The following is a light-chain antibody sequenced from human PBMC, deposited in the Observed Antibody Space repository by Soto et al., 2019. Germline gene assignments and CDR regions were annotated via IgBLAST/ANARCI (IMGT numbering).Light chain of an antibody. CDR1: QSIRFY. J-gene: IGKJ1*01. CDR3: QQSYSTPWT. Sequence: DIQMTQSPSSLSASVGDRVTITCRASQSIRFYLNWYQQKPGKAPKLLIYAASSLQSGVPSRFSGSGSGTDFTLTISSLQPEDFATYYCQQSYSTPWTFGQGTKVDIK. V-gene: IGKV1-39*01. CDR2: AAS.